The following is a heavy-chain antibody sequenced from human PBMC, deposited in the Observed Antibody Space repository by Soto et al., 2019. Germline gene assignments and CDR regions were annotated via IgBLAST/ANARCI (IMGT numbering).Heavy chain of an antibody. CDR3: ARDGYYDSSGYSYGMDV. Sequence: PSETLSLTCAVSGYSISSGYYWGWIRQPPGKGLGWIGSIYHSGSTYYNPSLKSRVTISVDTSKNQFSLKLSSVTAADTAVYYCARDGYYDSSGYSYGMDVWGQGTTVTVSS. J-gene: IGHJ6*02. D-gene: IGHD3-22*01. CDR2: IYHSGST. V-gene: IGHV4-38-2*02. CDR1: GYSISSGYY.